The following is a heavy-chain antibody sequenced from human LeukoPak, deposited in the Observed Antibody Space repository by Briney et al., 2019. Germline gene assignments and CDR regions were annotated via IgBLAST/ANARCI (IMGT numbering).Heavy chain of an antibody. V-gene: IGHV3-73*01. CDR3: TRREDGKALTRFDY. CDR1: GFTFSGSA. D-gene: IGHD4/OR15-4a*01. J-gene: IGHJ4*02. Sequence: PGGSLRLSCAASGFTFSGSAMHWVRQASGKGPEWVGRIRSKADSYATAYAASVKGRFTISRDDSKNTAYLQMNSLKTEDTAVYYCTRREDGKALTRFDYWGQGTLVTVSS. CDR2: IRSKADSYAT.